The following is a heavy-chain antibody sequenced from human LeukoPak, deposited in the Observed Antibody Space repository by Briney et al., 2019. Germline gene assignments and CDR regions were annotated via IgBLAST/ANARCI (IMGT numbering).Heavy chain of an antibody. J-gene: IGHJ4*02. V-gene: IGHV4-59*01. CDR3: ARAAAGPFDY. CDR1: SGSISSYY. D-gene: IGHD6-13*01. CDR2: IYYSGST. Sequence: PSETLSLTCTVSSGSISSYYWSWIRQPPGKGLEWIGYIYYSGSTNYNPSLKSRVTISVDTSKNQFSLKLSSVTAADTAVYYCARAAAGPFDYWGQGTLVTVSS.